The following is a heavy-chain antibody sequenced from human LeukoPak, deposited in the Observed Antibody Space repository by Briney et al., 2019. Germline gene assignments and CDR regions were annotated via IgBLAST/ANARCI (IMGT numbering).Heavy chain of an antibody. CDR1: GFIFSDFA. Sequence: PGGSLRLSCAASGFIFSDFAMHWVRQASGKGLEWVGRIGTKVDSYATTYAASVKGRFTVSRDDSKNTAYLEMNSLKSEDTAVYYCARPSSGFHFWGQGTLVTVSS. D-gene: IGHD3-22*01. CDR3: ARPSSGFHF. J-gene: IGHJ4*02. CDR2: IGTKVDSYAT. V-gene: IGHV3-73*01.